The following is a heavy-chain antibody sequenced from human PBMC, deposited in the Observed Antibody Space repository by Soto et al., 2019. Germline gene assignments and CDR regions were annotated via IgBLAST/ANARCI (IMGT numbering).Heavy chain of an antibody. Sequence: PSETLSLTCTVSGGSISSGGYYWSWILQHPGKGLEWIGYIYYSGSTYYNPSLKSRVTISVDTSKNQFSLKLSSVTAADTAVYYCARLRVIGDLNFDYWGQGTLVTVSS. CDR1: GGSISSGGYY. CDR3: ARLRVIGDLNFDY. CDR2: IYYSGST. V-gene: IGHV4-31*03. J-gene: IGHJ4*02. D-gene: IGHD3-22*01.